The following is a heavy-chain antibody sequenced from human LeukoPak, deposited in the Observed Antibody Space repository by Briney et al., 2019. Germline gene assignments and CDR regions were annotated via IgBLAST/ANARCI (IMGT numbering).Heavy chain of an antibody. D-gene: IGHD4-17*01. Sequence: GASVKVSCKASGYTFTGYYMHWVRQAPGQGLEWMGWINPNSGGTNYAQKFQGRVTMTRDTSISTAYMELSRLRSDDTAVYYCARERDGYGDYGYAFDIWGQGTMVTVSS. CDR2: INPNSGGT. CDR3: ARERDGYGDYGYAFDI. V-gene: IGHV1-2*02. J-gene: IGHJ3*02. CDR1: GYTFTGYY.